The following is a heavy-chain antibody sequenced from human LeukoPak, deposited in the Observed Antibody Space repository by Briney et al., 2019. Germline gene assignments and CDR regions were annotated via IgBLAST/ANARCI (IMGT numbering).Heavy chain of an antibody. CDR3: ARHNYYDSSGYYGDPFDY. J-gene: IGHJ4*02. Sequence: SVKVSCKASGYTFTSYDINWVRQATGQGLEWMGRIIPILGIANYAQKFQGRVTITADKSTSTAYMELSSLRSEDTAVYYCARHNYYDSSGYYGDPFDYWGQGTLVTVSS. CDR2: IIPILGIA. CDR1: GYTFTSYD. V-gene: IGHV1-69*04. D-gene: IGHD3-22*01.